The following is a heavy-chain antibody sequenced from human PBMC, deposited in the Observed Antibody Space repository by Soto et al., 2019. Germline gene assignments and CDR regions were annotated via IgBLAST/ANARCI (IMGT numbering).Heavy chain of an antibody. CDR3: ASASITIFGVVIMRSYYFDY. Sequence: SETLSLTCAVSGGSISSGGYSWSWIRQPPGKGLEWIGYIYHSGSTYYNPSLKSRVTISVDTSKNQFSLKLSSVTAADTAVYYCASASITIFGVVIMRSYYFDYWGQGTLVTVSS. D-gene: IGHD3-3*01. V-gene: IGHV4-30-2*01. CDR2: IYHSGST. CDR1: GGSISSGGYS. J-gene: IGHJ4*02.